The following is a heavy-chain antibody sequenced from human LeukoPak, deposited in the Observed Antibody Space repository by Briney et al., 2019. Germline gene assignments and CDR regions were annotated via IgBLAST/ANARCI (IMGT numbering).Heavy chain of an antibody. V-gene: IGHV3-21*01. CDR1: GFTFSRYS. D-gene: IGHD5-18*01. Sequence: GGSLRLSCAASGFTFSRYSMNWVRQAPGKGLEWVSSISSSSSYIYYADSVKGRFTISRDTAKNSLYLQMNSLRAEDTAVSYCARVPNTAGFYFDYWGPGTLVTVSS. J-gene: IGHJ4*02. CDR2: ISSSSSYI. CDR3: ARVPNTAGFYFDY.